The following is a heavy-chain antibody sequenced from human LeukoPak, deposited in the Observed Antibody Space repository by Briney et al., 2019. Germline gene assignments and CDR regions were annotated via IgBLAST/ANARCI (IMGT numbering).Heavy chain of an antibody. V-gene: IGHV3-7*01. CDR1: GFTFSSYW. CDR2: IKQDGSEK. J-gene: IGHJ6*03. Sequence: GGSLRLSCAASGFTFSSYWMSWVRQAPGKGLEWVAIIKQDGSEKYYVDSVKGRFTISRDNAKNSLYLQMNSLRAEDTAVYYCVRSPFLGSYYTDVWGKGTTVTVSS. D-gene: IGHD2/OR15-2a*01. CDR3: VRSPFLGSYYTDV.